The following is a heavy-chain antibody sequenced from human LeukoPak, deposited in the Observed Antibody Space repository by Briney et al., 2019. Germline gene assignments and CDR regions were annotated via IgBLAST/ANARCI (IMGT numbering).Heavy chain of an antibody. V-gene: IGHV4-59*01. CDR1: GGCIGSYC. J-gene: IGHJ4*02. Sequence: SETLSLTCTVSGGCIGSYCWSWIRQPPGKGLEWIGYIYYSGSTNYNPSLKSRVTISVDTSKNQFSLKLNSVTAADTAVYYCARDRDGYNRFDFWGQGTLVTVSS. CDR2: IYYSGST. D-gene: IGHD5-24*01. CDR3: ARDRDGYNRFDF.